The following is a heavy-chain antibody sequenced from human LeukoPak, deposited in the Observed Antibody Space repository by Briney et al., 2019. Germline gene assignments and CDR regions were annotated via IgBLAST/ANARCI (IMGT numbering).Heavy chain of an antibody. J-gene: IGHJ3*02. CDR3: ARGNAHAFDI. V-gene: IGHV3-74*01. D-gene: IGHD1-1*01. CDR1: RLTFSSYW. Sequence: PGGSLRLSCAASRLTFSSYWMHWVRQAPGKGLVWVSRINTDGSGTSYADSVKGRFTISRDNAKNTLYLQMNSLKAEDTAVYYCARGNAHAFDIWGQGTMVTVSS. CDR2: INTDGSGT.